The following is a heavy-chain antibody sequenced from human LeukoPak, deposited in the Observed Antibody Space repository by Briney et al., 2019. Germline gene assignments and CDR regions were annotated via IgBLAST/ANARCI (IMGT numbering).Heavy chain of an antibody. V-gene: IGHV3-43D*03. CDR1: GFTFDDYA. J-gene: IGHJ4*02. CDR3: AKGGTSSGIGY. D-gene: IGHD1-26*01. CDR2: ISWDGGST. Sequence: PGGSLRLSCAASGFTFDDYAMPWVRQAPGKGLEWVSLISWDGGSTYYADSVKGRFTISRDNSKNSLYLQMNSLRAEDTALYYCAKGGTSSGIGYWGQGTLVTVSS.